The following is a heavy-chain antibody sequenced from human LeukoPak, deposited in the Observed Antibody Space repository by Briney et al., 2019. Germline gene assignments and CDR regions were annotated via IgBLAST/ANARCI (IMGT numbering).Heavy chain of an antibody. CDR2: IYTSGST. CDR3: ASSGYSYGPYYFDY. CDR1: GGSISSGSYY. D-gene: IGHD5-18*01. Sequence: SETLSLTCTVSGGSISSGSYYWSWIRQPAGKGLEGIGRIYTSGSTNYNPSLKSRVTISVDTSKNQFSLKLSSVTAADTAVYYCASSGYSYGPYYFDYWGQGTLVTVSS. J-gene: IGHJ4*02. V-gene: IGHV4-61*02.